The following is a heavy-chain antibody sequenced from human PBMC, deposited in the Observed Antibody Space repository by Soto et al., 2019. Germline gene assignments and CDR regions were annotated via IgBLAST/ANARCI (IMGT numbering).Heavy chain of an antibody. CDR2: INSGSTSV. Sequence: QPGGSLRLSCVASGFDFNSYSMNWFRQAPGKGLEWISYINSGSTSVFYADSVKGRFTISRDNAKNSLYLQMNSLRAEDTAVYYYTSSASPDAYWGQGILVTVSS. D-gene: IGHD1-26*01. V-gene: IGHV3-48*01. CDR1: GFDFNSYS. J-gene: IGHJ4*02. CDR3: TSSASPDAY.